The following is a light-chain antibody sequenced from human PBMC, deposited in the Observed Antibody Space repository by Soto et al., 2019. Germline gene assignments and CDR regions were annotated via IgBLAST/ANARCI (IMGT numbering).Light chain of an antibody. J-gene: IGKJ1*01. CDR3: QQYGSSRT. CDR1: QSISGA. CDR2: GAS. V-gene: IGKV3-20*01. Sequence: EIVLTQSPATLSVSPGGRATLSCRDSQSISGALAWYQQEPGQGPRLLVYGASTRATGIPDRFSGSGSGTDFTLTISRLEPEAFAVYYCQQYGSSRTFGRGTKVDIK.